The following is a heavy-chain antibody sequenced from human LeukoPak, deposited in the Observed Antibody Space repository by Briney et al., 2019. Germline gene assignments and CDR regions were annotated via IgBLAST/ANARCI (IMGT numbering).Heavy chain of an antibody. CDR1: GGSISSYY. CDR3: ARAEMAIGYYYYGMDV. J-gene: IGHJ6*02. D-gene: IGHD5-24*01. CDR2: IYYSGST. Sequence: SETLSLTCTVSGGSISSYYWSWIRQPPGKGLEWIGYIYYSGSTNYNPSLKSRVTISVDTSKNQFSLKLSSVTAADTAVYYCARAEMAIGYYYYGMDVWGQGTTVTVSS. V-gene: IGHV4-59*01.